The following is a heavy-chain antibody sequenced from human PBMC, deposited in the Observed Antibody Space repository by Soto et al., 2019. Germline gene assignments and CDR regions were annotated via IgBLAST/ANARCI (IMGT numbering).Heavy chain of an antibody. D-gene: IGHD1-1*01. Sequence: GGSLRLSCAASGFTVTSGSMSWVRQAPGRGLEWVSVIYSGGGTYYAGSVRGRFTISRDNSKNTLYLQMNSLRVEDTAVYYCAKKVPGSNPLDSWGQGALVTVSS. J-gene: IGHJ4*02. CDR1: GFTVTSGS. CDR2: IYSGGGT. V-gene: IGHV3-53*01. CDR3: AKKVPGSNPLDS.